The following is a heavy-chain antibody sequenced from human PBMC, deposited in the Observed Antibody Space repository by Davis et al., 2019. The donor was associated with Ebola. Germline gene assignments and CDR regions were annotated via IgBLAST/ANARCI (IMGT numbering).Heavy chain of an antibody. CDR1: GGSIRNNY. CDR2: IYNSGTT. J-gene: IGHJ4*02. D-gene: IGHD3-22*01. Sequence: PSETLSLTCAVSGGSIRNNYWSWFRQPPGKGLEWIGYIYNSGTTDYNPSFKSRVTISVDTSENHFSLKLSSVTAADTAVYYCARDPNYYDSSGYWDYWGQGTLVTVSS. V-gene: IGHV4-59*01. CDR3: ARDPNYYDSSGYWDY.